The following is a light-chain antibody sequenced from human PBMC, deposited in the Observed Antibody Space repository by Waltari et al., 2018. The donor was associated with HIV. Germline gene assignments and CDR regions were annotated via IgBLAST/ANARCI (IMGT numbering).Light chain of an antibody. CDR2: STS. CDR3: LLYYGGAWV. Sequence: QTVVTQEPSLTVSPVGTVTLTCASSPGAVTSGYYPNWFQQKPGQAPRPLIYSTSNKHSSTPARFSGSLLGGKAALTLSGVQPEDEAEYYCLLYYGGAWVFGGGTKLTVL. CDR1: PGAVTSGYY. V-gene: IGLV7-43*01. J-gene: IGLJ3*02.